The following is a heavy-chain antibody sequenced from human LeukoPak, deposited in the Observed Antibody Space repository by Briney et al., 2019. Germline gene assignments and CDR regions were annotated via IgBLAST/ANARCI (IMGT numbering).Heavy chain of an antibody. D-gene: IGHD5-18*01. CDR2: IYYNGST. V-gene: IGHV4-59*08. Sequence: NPSETLSLTCTVSGASITTYYWSWIRQPPGKGLEWIGYIYYNGSTNYNPSLKSRVTISVATSKNQFSLNPSSVTAADTAVYCCARHSAYTYDHDGFDIWGQGTMVTVSS. J-gene: IGHJ3*02. CDR3: ARHSAYTYDHDGFDI. CDR1: GASITTYY.